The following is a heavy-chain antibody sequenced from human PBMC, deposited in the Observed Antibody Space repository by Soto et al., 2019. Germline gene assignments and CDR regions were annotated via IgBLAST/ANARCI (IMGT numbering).Heavy chain of an antibody. V-gene: IGHV3-30*18. D-gene: IGHD1-7*01. J-gene: IGHJ4*02. CDR2: ISYDGSTK. CDR3: AKSHENYFVFDY. Sequence: QVQLVESGGGVVQPGRSLRLSCAASGFTFSDYDIHWVRQPPGKGLEWVAVISYDGSTKYFEDSVKGRFTISRDNSKNTLYLQMNSLRAEDSAVFYCAKSHENYFVFDYWGQGTLVTVSS. CDR1: GFTFSDYD.